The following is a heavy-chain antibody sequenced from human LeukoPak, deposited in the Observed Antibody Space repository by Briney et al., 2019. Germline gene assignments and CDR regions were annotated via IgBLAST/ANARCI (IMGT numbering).Heavy chain of an antibody. V-gene: IGHV3-21*01. CDR3: ARVGFYYDSSGYYYPYDAFDI. J-gene: IGHJ3*02. CDR2: ISSSSSYI. CDR1: GFTFSSYS. D-gene: IGHD3-22*01. Sequence: KSGGSLRLSCAAFGFTFSSYSMNWVRQAPGKGLEWVSSISSSSSYIYYADSVKGRFTISRDNAKNSLNLQMNSLRAEDTAVYYCARVGFYYDSSGYYYPYDAFDIWGQGTMVTVSS.